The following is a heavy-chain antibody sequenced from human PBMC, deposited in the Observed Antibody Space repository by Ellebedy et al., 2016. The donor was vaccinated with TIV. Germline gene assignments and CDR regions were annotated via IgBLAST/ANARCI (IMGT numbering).Heavy chain of an antibody. Sequence: GESLKISCAASGFTFRSYAMHWVRQAPGKGLEWVAVISYDGSNKYYADSVKGRFTISRDNSKNTLYLQMNSLRAEDTAVNYCARDPFREAAAWLGMDVWGQGTTVTVSS. CDR3: ARDPFREAAAWLGMDV. CDR2: ISYDGSNK. J-gene: IGHJ6*02. V-gene: IGHV3-30*01. D-gene: IGHD6-13*01. CDR1: GFTFRSYA.